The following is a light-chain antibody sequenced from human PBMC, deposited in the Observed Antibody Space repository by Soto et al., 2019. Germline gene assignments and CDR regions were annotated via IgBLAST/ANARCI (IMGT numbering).Light chain of an antibody. Sequence: DVVMTQSPLSLPVTLGQPASISCRSSQSLVYSDGNTYLNWFQQRPGHSPRRLIYKVSNRGSGVPDRFSGSGSVTDFTLKISRVEAEDVGVYYCMQGAFWPRTFGQGTRVEIK. CDR3: MQGAFWPRT. CDR1: QSLVYSDGNTY. J-gene: IGKJ1*01. CDR2: KVS. V-gene: IGKV2-30*01.